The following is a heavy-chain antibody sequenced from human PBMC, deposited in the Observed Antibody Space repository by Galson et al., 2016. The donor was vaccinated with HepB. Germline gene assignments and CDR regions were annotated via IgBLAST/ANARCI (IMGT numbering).Heavy chain of an antibody. J-gene: IGHJ3*02. V-gene: IGHV3-23*01. CDR1: GFTFSNCV. CDR2: ISGTAIRT. Sequence: SLRLSCAASGFTFSNCVMSWVRQAPRKGLEWVSGISGTAIRTYNADSVKGRFTISRDNSKNTLYLQMNSLRAEDTAVYYCAKGDILAATHNTAFDIWGQGTMVTVSS. CDR3: AKGDILAATHNTAFDI. D-gene: IGHD2-15*01.